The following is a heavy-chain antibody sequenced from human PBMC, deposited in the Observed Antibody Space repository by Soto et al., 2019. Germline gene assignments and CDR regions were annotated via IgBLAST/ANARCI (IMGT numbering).Heavy chain of an antibody. J-gene: IGHJ3*01. CDR1: GYTFNIYG. CDR3: ARRXGVAPVYDAYDL. CDR2: ISADNGDT. Sequence: QVQLVQSGAEVKKPGASVKVSCKASGYTFNIYGMSWMRQAPGKGLEWMGWISADNGDTKYAQKFQGRVTMTTDTSTSTAXMXLRSXXSDXXXVYYCARRXGVAPVYDAYDLWGQGTMVTVSS. V-gene: IGHV1-18*01. D-gene: IGHD2-15*01.